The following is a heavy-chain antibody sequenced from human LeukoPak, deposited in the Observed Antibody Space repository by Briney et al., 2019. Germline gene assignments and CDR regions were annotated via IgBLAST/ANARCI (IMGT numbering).Heavy chain of an antibody. CDR2: ISGSGGST. D-gene: IGHD6-19*01. CDR3: ATSSGLGFNY. CDR1: GFTFSSYA. Sequence: PGGSLRLSCAASGFTFSSYAMSWVRQAPGKGLEWVSAISGSGGSTYYADSVKGRFTISRDNAKNTLYLQINSLRAEDTAVYYCATSSGLGFNYWGQGTLVTVSS. V-gene: IGHV3-23*01. J-gene: IGHJ4*02.